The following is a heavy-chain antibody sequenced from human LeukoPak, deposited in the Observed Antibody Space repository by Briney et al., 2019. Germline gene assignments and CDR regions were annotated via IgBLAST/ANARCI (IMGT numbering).Heavy chain of an antibody. Sequence: PSETLSLTCAVYGGSFSGYYWSWIRQPPGKGLEWIGEINHSGSTNYNPSLKSRVTISVDTSKNQFSLKLSSVTAADTAMYYCTRRHGDYPYSFDYWGQGTLVTVSS. CDR2: INHSGST. D-gene: IGHD4-17*01. J-gene: IGHJ4*02. V-gene: IGHV4-34*01. CDR3: TRRHGDYPYSFDY. CDR1: GGSFSGYY.